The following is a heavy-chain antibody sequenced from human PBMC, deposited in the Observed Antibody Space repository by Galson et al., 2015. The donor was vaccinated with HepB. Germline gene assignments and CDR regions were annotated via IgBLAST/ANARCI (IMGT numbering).Heavy chain of an antibody. CDR1: GGSISSSSYY. CDR2: IYYSGST. CDR3: ARHLSYVDDAFDI. J-gene: IGHJ3*02. D-gene: IGHD1-26*01. Sequence: SETLSLTCTVSGGSISSSSYYWGWIRQPPGKGLEWIGSIYYSGSTYYNPSLKSRVTISVDTSKNQFSLKLSSVTAADTAVYYCARHLSYVDDAFDIWGQGTMVTVSS. V-gene: IGHV4-39*01.